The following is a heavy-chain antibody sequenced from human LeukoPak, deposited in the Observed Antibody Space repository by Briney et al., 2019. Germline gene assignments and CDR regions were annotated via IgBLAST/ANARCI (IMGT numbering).Heavy chain of an antibody. Sequence: PGGSLRLSCAASGFTFSSYWMSWVRQAPGKGLEWVANIKQDGSEKYYVDSVKGRFTISRDNAKNSLYLQMNSLRAEDTAVYYCASNPFNYDFWSGYYPDYWGQGTLVTVSS. J-gene: IGHJ4*02. D-gene: IGHD3-3*01. CDR1: GFTFSSYW. CDR2: IKQDGSEK. V-gene: IGHV3-7*01. CDR3: ASNPFNYDFWSGYYPDY.